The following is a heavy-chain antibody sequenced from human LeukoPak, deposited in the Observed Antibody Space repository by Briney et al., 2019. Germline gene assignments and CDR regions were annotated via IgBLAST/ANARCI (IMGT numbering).Heavy chain of an antibody. J-gene: IGHJ4*02. D-gene: IGHD6-19*01. CDR2: ISGTGANT. CDR3: AYADNNGWYYFDY. V-gene: IGHV3-23*01. CDR1: GFTFSSYA. Sequence: GGPLRLSCADSGFTFSSYAMTWVRQAPGKGLEWVSAISGTGANTYYADSVKGRFTTSRDNPGSTLYLQMNSLSNEDTAVYYCAYADNNGWYYFDYWGQGTLVTVSS.